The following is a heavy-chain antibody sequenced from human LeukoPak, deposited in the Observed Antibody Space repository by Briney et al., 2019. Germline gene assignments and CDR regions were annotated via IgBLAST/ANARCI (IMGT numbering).Heavy chain of an antibody. CDR2: IKQDGSEK. CDR1: GFTFSSYW. V-gene: IGHV3-7*01. J-gene: IGHJ4*02. Sequence: GGSLRLSCAASGFTFSSYWMNWVRQAPGKGLEWVANIKQDGSEKYYVDSVKGRFTISRDNAKNSLSLQMNSLRAEDTAVYYCARDLYRIVVVPHYFDYWGQGTLVTVSP. CDR3: ARDLYRIVVVPHYFDY. D-gene: IGHD3-22*01.